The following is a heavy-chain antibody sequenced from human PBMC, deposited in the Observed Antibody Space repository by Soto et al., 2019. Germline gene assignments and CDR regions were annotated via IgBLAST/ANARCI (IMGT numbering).Heavy chain of an antibody. CDR3: ARPDFGDYWYFDL. V-gene: IGHV1-69*08. J-gene: IGHJ2*01. CDR1: GGTFSSHT. Sequence: QDQLVQSGAEVKKPGSSVKVSCKASGGTFSSHTFSWVRQAPGQGLEWMGRIIPALGTATYAQKFQGIVTITAAESATTVYMDLNSLRSADTAVYYCARPDFGDYWYFDLWGRGTLVTVSS. CDR2: IIPALGTA. D-gene: IGHD4-17*01.